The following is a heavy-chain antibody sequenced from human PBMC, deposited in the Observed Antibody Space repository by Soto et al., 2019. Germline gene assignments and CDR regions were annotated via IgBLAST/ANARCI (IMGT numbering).Heavy chain of an antibody. CDR3: ARDWNDAFDI. J-gene: IGHJ3*02. Sequence: GESLKISCAASGFTFSSYWMSWVRQAPGKGLEWVANIKQDGSEKYYVDSVKGRFTISRDNAKNSLYLQMNSLRAEDTAVYYCARDWNDAFDIWGQGTMVTVSS. V-gene: IGHV3-7*03. D-gene: IGHD1-1*01. CDR2: IKQDGSEK. CDR1: GFTFSSYW.